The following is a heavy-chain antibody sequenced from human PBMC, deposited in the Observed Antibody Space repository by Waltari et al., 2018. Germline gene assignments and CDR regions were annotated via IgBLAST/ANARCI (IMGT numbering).Heavy chain of an antibody. CDR3: ARDNSSSWYFFDY. V-gene: IGHV3-7*01. D-gene: IGHD6-13*01. CDR2: IQEDGSEK. J-gene: IGHJ4*02. Sequence: EVQLVESGGGLVQPGGSLRLSCAASGCTFGSYWMSWVRQAPGKGLEWVANIQEDGSEKNYVDSVKGRFTISRDNAKNSLYLQMNSLRAEDTAVYFCARDNSSSWYFFDYWGQGTVVTVSS. CDR1: GCTFGSYW.